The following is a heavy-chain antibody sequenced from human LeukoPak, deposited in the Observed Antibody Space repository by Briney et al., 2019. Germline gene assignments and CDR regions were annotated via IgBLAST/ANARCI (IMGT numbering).Heavy chain of an antibody. CDR2: IWYDGSNK. V-gene: IGHV3-33*01. CDR3: ARDSGGVVPAALLF. Sequence: GSLRLSCAASGFTFSSYGMHWVRQAPGKGLEWVAVIWYDGSNKYYADSVKGRFTISRDNSKNTLYLQMNSLRAEDTAVYYCARDSGGVVPAALLFWGQGTLVTVSS. D-gene: IGHD2-2*01. J-gene: IGHJ4*02. CDR1: GFTFSSYG.